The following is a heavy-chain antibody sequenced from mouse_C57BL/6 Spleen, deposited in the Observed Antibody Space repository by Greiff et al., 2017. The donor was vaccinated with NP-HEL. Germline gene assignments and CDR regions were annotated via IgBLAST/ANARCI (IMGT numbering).Heavy chain of an antibody. CDR3: ASDYAEAY. CDR2: ISYDGSN. J-gene: IGHJ3*01. D-gene: IGHD2-12*01. Sequence: EVQLQESGPGLVKPSQSLSLTCSVTGYSITSGYYWNWIRQFPGNKLEWMGYISYDGSNNYNPSLKNRISITRDTSKNQFFLKLNSVTTEDTATYYCASDYAEAYWGQGTLVTVSA. CDR1: GYSITSGYY. V-gene: IGHV3-6*01.